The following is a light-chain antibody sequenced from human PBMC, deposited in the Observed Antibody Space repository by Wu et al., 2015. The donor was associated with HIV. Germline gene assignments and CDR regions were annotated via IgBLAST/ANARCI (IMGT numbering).Light chain of an antibody. Sequence: AIQMTQSPSSLSASVGDTVTITCRASQGIRNGLGWYQQKPGKAPKLLIYAASSLQSGVPSRFSGSGSGTDFTLTISSLQPEDFATYYCLQDYNYPLTFGQGTRLEIK. J-gene: IGKJ2*01. CDR2: AAS. CDR1: QGIRNG. CDR3: LQDYNYPLT. V-gene: IGKV1-6*01.